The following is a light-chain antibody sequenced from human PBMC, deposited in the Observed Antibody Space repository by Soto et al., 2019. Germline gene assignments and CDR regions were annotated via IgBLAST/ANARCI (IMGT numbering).Light chain of an antibody. V-gene: IGKV1-39*01. Sequence: IQMTEFPSSLSASVRGRFTITCRASQSISSYLNWYQQKPGKAPKLLIYAASSLQSGVPTRFSGSGSGTDFTLTISSLQPEDFATYYRQQSYSTPYTFGQGTKVDIK. J-gene: IGKJ2*01. CDR1: QSISSY. CDR2: AAS. CDR3: QQSYSTPYT.